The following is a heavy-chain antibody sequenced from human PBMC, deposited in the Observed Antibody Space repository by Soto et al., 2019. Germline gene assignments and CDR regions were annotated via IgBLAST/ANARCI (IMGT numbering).Heavy chain of an antibody. Sequence: QVQLVQSGAEVKKPGASVKVSCKASGYTLNTYGITWVRQAPGQGLEWMGWISANNDHTNYPQKLQGRVTMTTDTSTSTAYMDLRGLTSDATAVYYCARRTYFDYWGQGTLVTVSS. CDR1: GYTLNTYG. CDR2: ISANNDHT. J-gene: IGHJ4*02. CDR3: ARRTYFDY. V-gene: IGHV1-18*01.